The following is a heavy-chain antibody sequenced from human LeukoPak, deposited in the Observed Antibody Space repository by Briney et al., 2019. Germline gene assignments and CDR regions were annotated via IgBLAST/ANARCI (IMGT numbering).Heavy chain of an antibody. V-gene: IGHV3-53*01. CDR2: TYSNGRT. J-gene: IGHJ4*02. Sequence: PGGSLRLSCAASGFTVSSNYMSWVRQAPGKGLEWVSVTYSNGRTYYADSVKGRFTISRDNAKNSLYLQMSSLRAEDTAVYYCARDPSPVLRRNYFDYWGQGTLVTVSS. D-gene: IGHD2-8*01. CDR1: GFTVSSNY. CDR3: ARDPSPVLRRNYFDY.